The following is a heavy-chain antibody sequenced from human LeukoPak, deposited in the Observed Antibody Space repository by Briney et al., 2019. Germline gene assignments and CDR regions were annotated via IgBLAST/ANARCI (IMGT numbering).Heavy chain of an antibody. J-gene: IGHJ4*02. CDR2: INHSGST. D-gene: IGHD2-2*02. V-gene: IGHV4-34*01. CDR3: ARFPRYCSSTSCYKYYFDY. CDR1: GGSFSGYY. Sequence: PSETLSLTCAVYGGSFSGYYWSWIRQPPGKGLEWIGEINHSGSTNYNPSLKSRVTISVDTSKNQFSLKLSSVTAADTAVYYCARFPRYCSSTSCYKYYFDYWGQGTLVTVSS.